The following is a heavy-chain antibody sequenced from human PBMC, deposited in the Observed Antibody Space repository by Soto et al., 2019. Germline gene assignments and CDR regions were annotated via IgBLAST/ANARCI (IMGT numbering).Heavy chain of an antibody. Sequence: SETLSLTCSVSGGSISRSSYYWGWIRQPPGKGLEWIGSIYYSGSTYYNPSLKSRVTISVDTSKNQFSLKLSFVTAADTAVYYCARHPDYADYDFVADDGFDIWGQGTMVTVSS. D-gene: IGHD4-17*01. J-gene: IGHJ3*02. CDR1: GGSISRSSYY. CDR3: ARHPDYADYDFVADDGFDI. CDR2: IYYSGST. V-gene: IGHV4-39*01.